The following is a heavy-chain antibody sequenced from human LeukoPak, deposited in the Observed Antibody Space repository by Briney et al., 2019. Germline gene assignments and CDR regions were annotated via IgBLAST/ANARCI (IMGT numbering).Heavy chain of an antibody. CDR3: AKVLRYFDWLLTDGYYFDY. Sequence: GGSLRLSCAASGFTVSGNYMSWVRQAPGKGLEWVSAISGSGGSTYYADSVKGRFTISRDNSKNTLYLQMNSLRAEDTAVYYCAKVLRYFDWLLTDGYYFDYWGQGTLVTVSS. D-gene: IGHD3-9*01. V-gene: IGHV3-23*01. CDR1: GFTVSGNY. J-gene: IGHJ4*02. CDR2: ISGSGGST.